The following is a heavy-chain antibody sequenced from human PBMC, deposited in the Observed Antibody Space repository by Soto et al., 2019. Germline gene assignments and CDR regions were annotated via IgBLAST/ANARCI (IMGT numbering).Heavy chain of an antibody. D-gene: IGHD3-10*01. Sequence: EVQLVESGGGLVQPGGSLRLSCAASGFTFSDYWIHWVRQAPGKGLVWVSRIKFDGSSANYADSVKGRFTISRDNARGTVYLQMNSLRAEDTAVYYCARGVRGHYGFDVWGQGTMVTVSS. CDR3: ARGVRGHYGFDV. J-gene: IGHJ3*01. V-gene: IGHV3-74*01. CDR2: IKFDGSSA. CDR1: GFTFSDYW.